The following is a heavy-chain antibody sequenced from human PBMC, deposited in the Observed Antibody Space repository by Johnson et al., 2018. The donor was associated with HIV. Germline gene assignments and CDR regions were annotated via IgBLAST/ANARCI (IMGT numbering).Heavy chain of an antibody. D-gene: IGHD3-10*01. CDR3: AKGWLWFGESIDAFDI. Sequence: QVQLVESGGGVVQPGRSLRLSCAASGFTFSNYVIHWVRQSPGKGLEWVAVISYDGSIKYYADSVKGRFTISRDNSKNTLYLQMNSLRAEDTAVYYCAKGWLWFGESIDAFDIWGQGTMVTVSS. J-gene: IGHJ3*02. V-gene: IGHV3-30*18. CDR1: GFTFSNYV. CDR2: ISYDGSIK.